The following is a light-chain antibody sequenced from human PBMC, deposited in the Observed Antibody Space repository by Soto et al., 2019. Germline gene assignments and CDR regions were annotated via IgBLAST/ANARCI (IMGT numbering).Light chain of an antibody. CDR1: QSVSSS. CDR3: QQRSNWPVT. J-gene: IGKJ5*01. Sequence: EIVLTQSPATLSSSPGERATLSCRASQSVSSSLAWYQQKPGQAPRLLIYASSNRAGGIPARFSGSGSGTDFTLTICRLEPEDFAVYYCQQRSNWPVTFGQGTRLEI. V-gene: IGKV3-11*01. CDR2: ASS.